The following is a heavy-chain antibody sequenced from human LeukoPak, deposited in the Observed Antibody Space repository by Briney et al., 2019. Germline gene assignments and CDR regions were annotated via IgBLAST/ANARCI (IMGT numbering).Heavy chain of an antibody. CDR3: ARGRTTVGY. Sequence: GGSLGLSCAASGFPFSSYWMSCVRQAPGKGRGWVANIKPDGSEKYYVDSVKGRFTISRDNAKNALYLQMNSLRAEDTAVDDCARGRTTVGYWGQGTLVTVSS. CDR1: GFPFSSYW. CDR2: IKPDGSEK. D-gene: IGHD2-2*01. J-gene: IGHJ4*02. V-gene: IGHV3-7*04.